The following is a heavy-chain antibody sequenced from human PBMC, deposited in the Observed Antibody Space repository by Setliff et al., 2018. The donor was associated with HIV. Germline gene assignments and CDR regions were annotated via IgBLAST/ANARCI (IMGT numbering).Heavy chain of an antibody. CDR1: GGSMSSYY. CDR3: ARNRVPSSL. CDR2: IYYTGST. J-gene: IGHJ4*02. V-gene: IGHV4-59*01. D-gene: IGHD3-10*01. Sequence: LETLSLTCTVSGGSMSSYYWSWIRQPPGKGLEWIGSIYYTGSTDYNPSLMSRVTISLDTPKNQFSQKLNSVIAADTAVYQCARNRVPSSLWGQGTLVTVSS.